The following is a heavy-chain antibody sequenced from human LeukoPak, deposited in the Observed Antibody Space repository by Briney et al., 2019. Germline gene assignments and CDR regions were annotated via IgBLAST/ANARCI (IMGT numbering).Heavy chain of an antibody. CDR1: GGTFSSYA. J-gene: IGHJ4*02. CDR3: ARTYTVTTWVGIDY. V-gene: IGHV1-69*13. D-gene: IGHD4-17*01. CDR2: IIPIFGTA. Sequence: SVKVSCKASGGTFSSYAISWVRQAPGQGLEWMGGIIPIFGTATYAQKFQGRVTITADESTSTAYMELSSLRSEDTAVYYCARTYTVTTWVGIDYWGQGTLVTVSS.